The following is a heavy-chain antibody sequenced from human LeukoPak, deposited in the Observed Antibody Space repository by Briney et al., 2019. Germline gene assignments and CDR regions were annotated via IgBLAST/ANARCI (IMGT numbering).Heavy chain of an antibody. Sequence: SETLSLTCTVSGGSISSYYWSWIRQPPGKGLEWIGYIYYSGSTNYNPSLKSRVTISVDTSKNQFSLKQSSVTAADTAVYYCARDVRYYFDYWGQGTLVTVSS. V-gene: IGHV4-59*01. CDR3: ARDVRYYFDY. CDR2: IYYSGST. J-gene: IGHJ4*02. CDR1: GGSISSYY.